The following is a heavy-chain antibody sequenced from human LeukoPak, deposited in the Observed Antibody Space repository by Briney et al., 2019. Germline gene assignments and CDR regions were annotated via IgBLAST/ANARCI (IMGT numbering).Heavy chain of an antibody. Sequence: PGGSLRLSCAASGFTFSSYAMHWVRQAPGKGLEYVSAISSNGGSTYYANSVKGRFTISRDNSKNTLYLQMNSLRAEDTAVYYCAKEAGAAAGYDAFDIWGQGTMVTVSS. CDR2: ISSNGGST. CDR1: GFTFSSYA. V-gene: IGHV3-64*01. D-gene: IGHD6-13*01. J-gene: IGHJ3*02. CDR3: AKEAGAAAGYDAFDI.